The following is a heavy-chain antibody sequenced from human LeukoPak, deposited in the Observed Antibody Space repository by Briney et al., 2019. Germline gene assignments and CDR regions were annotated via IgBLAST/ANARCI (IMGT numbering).Heavy chain of an antibody. CDR1: GFTFSDYW. CDR3: AKDAVVVAATSPWFDP. Sequence: GGSLRLSCAASGFTFSDYWMNWVRQAPGKGLEWVASIRQDGNEKYYVDSVKGRFTISRDNTYNSLFLQMNSLRGEDTAVYYCAKDAVVVAATSPWFDPWGQGTLVTVSS. V-gene: IGHV3-7*01. J-gene: IGHJ5*02. CDR2: IRQDGNEK. D-gene: IGHD2-15*01.